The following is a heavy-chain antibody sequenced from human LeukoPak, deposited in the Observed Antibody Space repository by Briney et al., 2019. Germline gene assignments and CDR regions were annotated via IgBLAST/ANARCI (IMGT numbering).Heavy chain of an antibody. CDR3: AKDRGSGWYGGSGY. Sequence: GGSLRLSCAASGFTFDDYAMHWVRQAPGKGLEWVSGISWNSGSIGYADSVKGRFTISRDNAKNSLYLQMNSLRAEDTAVYYCAKDRGSGWYGGSGYWGQGTLVTVSS. J-gene: IGHJ4*02. V-gene: IGHV3-9*01. CDR2: ISWNSGSI. CDR1: GFTFDDYA. D-gene: IGHD6-19*01.